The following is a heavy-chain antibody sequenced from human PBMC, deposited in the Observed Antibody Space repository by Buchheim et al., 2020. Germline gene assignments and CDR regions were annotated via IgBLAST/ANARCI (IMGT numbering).Heavy chain of an antibody. V-gene: IGHV3-7*01. CDR1: GFTFSSYW. D-gene: IGHD6-13*01. Sequence: EVQLVESGGGLVQPGGSLRLSCAASGFTFSSYWMSWVRQAPGKGLEWVANIKQDGSEKYYVDSVKGRFTISRDTAKNSLYLQMNSLRAEDTAVYYCARHYSSSWYFGNWFDPWGQGTL. CDR2: IKQDGSEK. CDR3: ARHYSSSWYFGNWFDP. J-gene: IGHJ5*02.